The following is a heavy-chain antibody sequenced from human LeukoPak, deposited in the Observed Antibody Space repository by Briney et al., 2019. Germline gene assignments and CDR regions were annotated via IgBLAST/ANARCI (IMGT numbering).Heavy chain of an antibody. D-gene: IGHD3-16*01. CDR3: ARGGGLDV. J-gene: IGHJ6*02. Sequence: GGSLRLSCAASGFTFSNFWMHRVRQAPGKGLVWVALIYGDGSFTRYADSVKGRFTISRDNAKNSLYLQMSNLRAEDTAVYFCARGGGLDVWGQGATVTVSS. CDR1: GFTFSNFW. CDR2: IYGDGSFT. V-gene: IGHV3-74*01.